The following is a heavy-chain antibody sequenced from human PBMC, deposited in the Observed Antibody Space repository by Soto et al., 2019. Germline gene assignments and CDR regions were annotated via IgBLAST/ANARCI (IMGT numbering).Heavy chain of an antibody. J-gene: IGHJ5*02. V-gene: IGHV1-2*02. CDR3: AKDLTRQLAYWLDP. CDR2: INAHSGGT. Sequence: SVKGYCKASGFSFTVYYIHWLRQAPGQGLEWMGWINAHSGGTEYAQKFQGRVTLTRDTSIATAYLTLTGLTSDDTALYYCAKDLTRQLAYWLDPWGQGTQVTVSS. CDR1: GFSFTVYY. D-gene: IGHD6-6*01.